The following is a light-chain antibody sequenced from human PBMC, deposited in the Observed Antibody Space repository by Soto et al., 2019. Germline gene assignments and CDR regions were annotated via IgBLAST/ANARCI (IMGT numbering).Light chain of an antibody. J-gene: IGKJ4*01. Sequence: DIVLTQSPATLSLSPGERATLSCRASQSVSSTYLAWYQQNPGQAPRLLIYGASSRATGIPDRFSGSGYGTDFTITISRLEPEDYAVYYCQQYGSSPLTFGGGTKVEIK. CDR2: GAS. CDR1: QSVSSTY. V-gene: IGKV3-20*01. CDR3: QQYGSSPLT.